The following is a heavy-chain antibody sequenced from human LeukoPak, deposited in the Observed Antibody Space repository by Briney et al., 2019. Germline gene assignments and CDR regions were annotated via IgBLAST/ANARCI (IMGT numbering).Heavy chain of an antibody. CDR1: GGSISSGDYY. Sequence: SETLSLTCTVSGGSISSGDYYWSWIRQPPGKGLEWIGYIYYSGSTYYNPSLKSRVTISVDTSKNQFSLELSSVTAADTAVYYCARVRVISPRYFDFWGRGTLVTVSS. J-gene: IGHJ2*01. CDR2: IYYSGST. CDR3: ARVRVISPRYFDF. V-gene: IGHV4-30-4*01. D-gene: IGHD2-21*01.